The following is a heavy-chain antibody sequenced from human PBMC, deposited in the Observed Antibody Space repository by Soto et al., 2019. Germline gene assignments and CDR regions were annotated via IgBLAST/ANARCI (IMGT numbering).Heavy chain of an antibody. D-gene: IGHD3-22*01. CDR2: IYYSGST. J-gene: IGHJ6*02. Sequence: PSETLSLTCTVSGGSISSSSYYWGWIRQPPGKGLEWIGSIYYSGSTYYNPSLKSRVTISVDTSKNQFSLKLSSVTAADTAVYYFARSLPSGYYYFDYYGMDVWGQGTTVTVSS. CDR1: GGSISSSSYY. CDR3: ARSLPSGYYYFDYYGMDV. V-gene: IGHV4-39*01.